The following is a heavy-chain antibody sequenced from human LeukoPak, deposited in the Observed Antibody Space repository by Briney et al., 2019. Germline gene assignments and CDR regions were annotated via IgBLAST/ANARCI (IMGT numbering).Heavy chain of an antibody. CDR2: IYHSGST. CDR3: ARATWRLCYFDY. J-gene: IGHJ4*02. Sequence: KASETLSLTCTVSGYSITSDYYWGWIRQPPGKGLEWIGSIYHSGSTYYNSSLKSRVPISLGTSKNQFSLKLKSVTAADTAVYYCARATWRLCYFDYWGQGTLVTVSS. D-gene: IGHD5-12*01. CDR1: GYSITSDYY. V-gene: IGHV4-38-2*02.